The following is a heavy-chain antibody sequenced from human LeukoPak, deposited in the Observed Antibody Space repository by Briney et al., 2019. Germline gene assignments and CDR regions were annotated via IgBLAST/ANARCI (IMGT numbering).Heavy chain of an antibody. CDR3: ARDSGTTGEVKFDP. CDR2: IYGSGST. V-gene: IGHV4-4*07. J-gene: IGHJ5*02. D-gene: IGHD4-17*01. CDR1: GGSIRSY. Sequence: SETLSLTFTVSGGSIRSYWSWIRQPAGKGLEWIGRIYGSGSTDYNPSLKSRVTMSIDTSKNQFSLNLISVTAADTAVYYCARDSGTTGEVKFDPWGQGTLVTVSS.